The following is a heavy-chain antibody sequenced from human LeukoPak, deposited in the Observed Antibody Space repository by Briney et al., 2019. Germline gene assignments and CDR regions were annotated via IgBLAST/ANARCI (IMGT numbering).Heavy chain of an antibody. D-gene: IGHD5-24*01. Sequence: PSETLSLTCAVYGGSFSGYYWSWIRQPPGKGLEWIGEINHSGSTNYNPSLKSRVTISVDTSKNQFSLKLSSVTAADTAVYYCARGVGRRDGYNFLYYYYYMDVWGKGTTVTVSS. J-gene: IGHJ6*03. CDR2: INHSGST. V-gene: IGHV4-34*01. CDR3: ARGVGRRDGYNFLYYYYYMDV. CDR1: GGSFSGYY.